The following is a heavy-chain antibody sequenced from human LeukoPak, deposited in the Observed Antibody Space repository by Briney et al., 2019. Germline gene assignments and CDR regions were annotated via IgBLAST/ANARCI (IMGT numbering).Heavy chain of an antibody. D-gene: IGHD6-13*01. J-gene: IGHJ4*02. CDR2: LYYSGST. Sequence: PSETLSLTCTVSGGSISSYYWSWIRQPPGKGLEWIGYLYYSGSTNYNPSLKSRVTISVDTSKNQFSLKLSSVTAADTAVYYCARLRARIAAAGHFDYWGQGTLVTVSS. CDR3: ARLRARIAAAGHFDY. V-gene: IGHV4-59*08. CDR1: GGSISSYY.